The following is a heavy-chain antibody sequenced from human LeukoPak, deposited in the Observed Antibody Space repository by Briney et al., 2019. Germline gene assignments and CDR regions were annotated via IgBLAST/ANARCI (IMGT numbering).Heavy chain of an antibody. V-gene: IGHV3-7*01. J-gene: IGHJ6*03. Sequence: PGGSLTLSCAPSGFTFSSYWMSWVRQPPGKGLEWVANIKQDGREKYHVDSVKGRFTITRDNAKNSLYLQRNSLRAEDTAGYYCARGQWLALGYMDVWGKGTTVTVSS. CDR2: IKQDGREK. CDR3: ARGQWLALGYMDV. CDR1: GFTFSSYW. D-gene: IGHD6-19*01.